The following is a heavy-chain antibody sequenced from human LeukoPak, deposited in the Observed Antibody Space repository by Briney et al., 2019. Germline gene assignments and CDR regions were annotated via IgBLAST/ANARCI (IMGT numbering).Heavy chain of an antibody. J-gene: IGHJ4*02. Sequence: GASVKVSCKASGYTFTSYGISWVRQAPGQGLEWMGWISAYNGNTNYAQKLQGRVTMTTDTSTSTAYMELRSLRSDDTAVYYCARDGYPTYAGLTVILTGYPDYWGQGTLVTVSS. CDR3: ARDGYPTYAGLTVILTGYPDY. CDR2: ISAYNGNT. D-gene: IGHD3-9*01. CDR1: GYTFTSYG. V-gene: IGHV1-18*01.